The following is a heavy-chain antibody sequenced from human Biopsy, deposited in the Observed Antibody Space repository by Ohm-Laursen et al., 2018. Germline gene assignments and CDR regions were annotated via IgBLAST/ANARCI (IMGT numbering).Heavy chain of an antibody. CDR2: ISYSGST. D-gene: IGHD6-19*01. J-gene: IGHJ3*02. CDR3: AKHGSGWTGDDALHI. CDR1: GGSIGGSS. V-gene: IGHV4-59*08. Sequence: SDTLSLTCTVSGGSIGGSSWSWIRQAPGRGLEWVGYISYSGSTSNNPSLKSRITISVDTSKNQISLKVTSVTAADTAVYYCAKHGSGWTGDDALHIWGQGTMVTVSS.